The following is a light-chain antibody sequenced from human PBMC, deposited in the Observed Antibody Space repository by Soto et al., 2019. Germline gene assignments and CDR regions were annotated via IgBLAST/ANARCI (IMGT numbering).Light chain of an antibody. J-gene: IGKJ4*01. CDR3: QQRYNWLT. V-gene: IGKV3-11*01. CDR1: QNIRTY. CDR2: DAS. Sequence: IVLTQSPATLSLSAGERATLSCRAGQNIRTYLAWYQQKSGQAPRLLIHDASNRATGTPARFSGSGSGTDFTLTISSLEPEDSAVYYCQQRYNWLTFGGGTKVDIK.